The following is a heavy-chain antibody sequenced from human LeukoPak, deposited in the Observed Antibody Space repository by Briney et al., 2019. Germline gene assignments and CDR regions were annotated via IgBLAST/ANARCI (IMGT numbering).Heavy chain of an antibody. Sequence: TSETLSLTSTVSGGSISSYYWSWIRQPPGKGLEWTGYIYYSGSTNYNPSLKSRVTISVDTSKNQFSLKLSSVTAADTAVYYCARRRYSSSWFDYWGQGTLVTVSS. V-gene: IGHV4-59*08. CDR3: ARRRYSSSWFDY. CDR1: GGSISSYY. D-gene: IGHD6-13*01. J-gene: IGHJ4*02. CDR2: IYYSGST.